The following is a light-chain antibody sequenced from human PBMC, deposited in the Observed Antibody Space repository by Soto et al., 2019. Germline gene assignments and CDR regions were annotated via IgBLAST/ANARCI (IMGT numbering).Light chain of an antibody. CDR3: QTWGTGPWV. Sequence: QPVLTQSPSASASLGASVKVTCTLSSGHSSYAIAWHQQQPEKGPRYLVKVNSDGSHSKGDGIPDRFSGSSSGAERYLTISSLQSEDEADYYCQTWGTGPWVFGGGTKLTVL. CDR1: SGHSSYA. CDR2: VNSDGSH. J-gene: IGLJ3*02. V-gene: IGLV4-69*01.